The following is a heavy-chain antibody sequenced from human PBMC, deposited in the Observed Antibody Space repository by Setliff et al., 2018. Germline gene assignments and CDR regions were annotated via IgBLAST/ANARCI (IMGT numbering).Heavy chain of an antibody. Sequence: PGGSLRLSCAASGFTFSSYAMHWVRQAPGKGLEWVSVIYSGGSTYYADSVKGRFTISRDNSKNTLYLQMNSLRAEDTAVYYCARGEGGYSYGLPFDYWGQGTLVTVSS. V-gene: IGHV3-53*01. CDR1: GFTFSSYA. CDR2: IYSGGST. CDR3: ARGEGGYSYGLPFDY. D-gene: IGHD5-18*01. J-gene: IGHJ4*02.